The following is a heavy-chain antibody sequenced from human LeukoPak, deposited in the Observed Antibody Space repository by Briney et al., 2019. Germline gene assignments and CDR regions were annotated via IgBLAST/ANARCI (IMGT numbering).Heavy chain of an antibody. J-gene: IGHJ6*02. CDR1: GYTFTSYD. Sequence: ASVKVSCKASGYTFTSYDINWVRQATGQGLEWMGWKNPNSGRTGFAQKFQGRPTMTTNTSISTAYMELSSLTSEDTAVYYCARGPVSTHGMDVWGQGTKVTVSS. D-gene: IGHD2-2*01. CDR3: ARGPVSTHGMDV. V-gene: IGHV1-8*01. CDR2: KNPNSGRT.